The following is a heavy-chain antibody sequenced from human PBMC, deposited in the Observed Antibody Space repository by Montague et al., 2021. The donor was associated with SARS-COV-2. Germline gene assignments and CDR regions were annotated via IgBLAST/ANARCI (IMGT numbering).Heavy chain of an antibody. CDR3: ARVRGLTIFGVVGPFDY. CDR1: GGSISSGGHY. CDR2: IYYSGST. D-gene: IGHD3-3*01. J-gene: IGHJ4*02. V-gene: IGHV4-31*03. Sequence: TLSLTCTVSGGSISSGGHYWSWIRQHPEKGPEWIGYIYYSGSTYYNPSLKGRVTISVDTSKNQFSLKLSSVTAADTAVYYCARVRGLTIFGVVGPFDYWGQGTLVTVSS.